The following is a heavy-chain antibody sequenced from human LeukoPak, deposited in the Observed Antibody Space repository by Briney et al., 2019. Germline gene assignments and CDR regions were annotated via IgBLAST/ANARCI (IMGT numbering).Heavy chain of an antibody. CDR3: AKERGGSSYYYGMNV. D-gene: IGHD2-15*01. CDR2: ISGSGGTT. J-gene: IGHJ6*02. V-gene: IGHV3-23*01. Sequence: GGSLRLSCAASGFTFSSYAMSWVRQAPGKGLEWVSVISGSGGTTYYADSVKGRFTISRDKSKNTLYLQMNSLRAKDTAVYYCAKERGGSSYYYGMNVWGQGTTVTVSS. CDR1: GFTFSSYA.